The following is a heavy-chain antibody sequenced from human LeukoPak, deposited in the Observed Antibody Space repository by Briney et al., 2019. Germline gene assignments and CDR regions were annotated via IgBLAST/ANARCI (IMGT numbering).Heavy chain of an antibody. V-gene: IGHV4-30-2*01. Sequence: SETLSLTCAVSGGSISSGGYSWSWIRQPPGKGLEWIGYIYHSGSTYYNPYLKSRVTISVDRSKNQFSLKLSSVPAADTAVYYCARNCYGSGSWYGWFDPWGQGTLATVSS. D-gene: IGHD3-10*01. J-gene: IGHJ5*02. CDR3: ARNCYGSGSWYGWFDP. CDR2: IYHSGST. CDR1: GGSISSGGYS.